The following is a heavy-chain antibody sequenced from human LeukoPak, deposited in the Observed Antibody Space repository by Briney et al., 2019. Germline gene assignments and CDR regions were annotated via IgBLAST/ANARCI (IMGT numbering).Heavy chain of an antibody. CDR2: INPSGGST. CDR1: GYTFTSYY. J-gene: IGHJ6*03. V-gene: IGHV1-46*01. CDR3: ARSRSYCSSTSCYMDYYYYMDV. D-gene: IGHD2-2*02. Sequence: ASVKVSCKASGYTFTSYYMHWVRQAPGQGLEWMGIINPSGGSTSYAQKFQGRVTMTRDMSTSTVYMELSSLRSEDTAVYYCARSRSYCSSTSCYMDYYYYMDVWGKGTTVTLSS.